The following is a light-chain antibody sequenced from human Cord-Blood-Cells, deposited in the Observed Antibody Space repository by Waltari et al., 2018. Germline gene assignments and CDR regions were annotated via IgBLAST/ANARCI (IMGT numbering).Light chain of an antibody. CDR2: EGS. Sequence: QSALPQPAYVAGSPGQSITISCTGTSSDVGRCHLVSGYQQHPGKAPKLMIYEGSKRPSGVSNRFSGSKSGNTAYLTISGLHADDEADYYCCSYAGSSTWVFGGGTKLTVL. V-gene: IGLV2-23*01. CDR3: CSYAGSSTWV. J-gene: IGLJ3*02. CDR1: SSDVGRCHL.